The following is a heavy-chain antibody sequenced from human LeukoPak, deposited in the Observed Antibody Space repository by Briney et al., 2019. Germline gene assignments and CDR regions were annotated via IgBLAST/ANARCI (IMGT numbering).Heavy chain of an antibody. CDR2: IILIFGTA. CDR1: GGTFSSYA. V-gene: IGHV1-69*13. Sequence: SVKVSCKASGGTFSSYAISWVRQAPGQGLEWMGGIILIFGTANYAQKFQGRVTITADESTSTAYMELSSLRSEDTAVYYCARDPRKYYDSSGYHIDAFDIWGQGTMVTVSS. D-gene: IGHD3-22*01. J-gene: IGHJ3*02. CDR3: ARDPRKYYDSSGYHIDAFDI.